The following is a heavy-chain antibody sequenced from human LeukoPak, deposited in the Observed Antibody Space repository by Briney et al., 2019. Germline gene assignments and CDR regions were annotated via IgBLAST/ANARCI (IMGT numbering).Heavy chain of an antibody. Sequence: GGSLRLSCAASGFTVSTTYMNWVRQAPGKGLEWVSIIYSDGATKYADSVKGRFTISRDSSKNTLYLQMNSLRAEDTAVYYCARGSGDVIDYWGQGTLVTVSS. CDR2: IYSDGAT. CDR1: GFTVSTTY. V-gene: IGHV3-53*01. J-gene: IGHJ4*02. D-gene: IGHD4-17*01. CDR3: ARGSGDVIDY.